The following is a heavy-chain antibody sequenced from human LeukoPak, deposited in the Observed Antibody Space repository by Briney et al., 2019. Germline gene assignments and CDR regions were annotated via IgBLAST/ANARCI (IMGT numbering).Heavy chain of an antibody. D-gene: IGHD6-19*01. CDR1: GYTFTGYY. CDR3: AREFSSGWYSVDP. J-gene: IGHJ5*02. Sequence: ASVKVSCKASGYTFTGYYMHWVRQAPGQGLEWMGWINPNSGNTNYAQKLQGRVTMTTDTSTSTAYMELRSLRSDDTAVYYCAREFSSGWYSVDPWGQGTLVTVSS. CDR2: INPNSGNT. V-gene: IGHV1-18*04.